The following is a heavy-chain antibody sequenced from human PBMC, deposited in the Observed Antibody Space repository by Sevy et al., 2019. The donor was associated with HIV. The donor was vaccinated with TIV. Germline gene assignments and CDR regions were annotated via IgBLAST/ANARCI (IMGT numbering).Heavy chain of an antibody. CDR1: GFTFGDYS. V-gene: IGHV3-49*04. J-gene: IGHJ4*02. CDR3: TRGCGGQSIFDS. CDR2: IKSKAQGGTI. D-gene: IGHD2-21*01. Sequence: GGSLRLSCTTSGFTFGDYSMNWVRQTPGKGLEWIAFIKSKAQGGTIDHAASVKSRFTIYSNDSQSIAYLEMNNLKMADSDVYCCTRGCGGQSIFDSWGQGTLVTVSS.